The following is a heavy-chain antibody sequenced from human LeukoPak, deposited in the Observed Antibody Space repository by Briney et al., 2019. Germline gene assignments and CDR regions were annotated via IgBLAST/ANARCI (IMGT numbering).Heavy chain of an antibody. J-gene: IGHJ4*02. CDR1: GFTFSSYA. V-gene: IGHV3-23*01. CDR3: TRHSVDTVSRGYNY. CDR2: ISGSGGST. D-gene: IGHD5-18*01. Sequence: GGSLRLSCAASGFTFSSYAMSWVRQAPGKGLEWVSAISGSGGSTYYADSVKGRFTISRDNSKNTLYLQMNSLRAEDTAVYYCTRHSVDTVSRGYNYWGQGTLVTVSS.